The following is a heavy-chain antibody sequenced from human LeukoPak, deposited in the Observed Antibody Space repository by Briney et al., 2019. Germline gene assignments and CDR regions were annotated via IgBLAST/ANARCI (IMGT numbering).Heavy chain of an antibody. J-gene: IGHJ5*02. Sequence: GGSLRLSCAASGFIFSSYTMNWVRQTPGKGLEWVSYISGSGTTMYYADSVKGRFTISGDNAKDSLYLQMNSLRAEDTAVYYCATNPRDPTVYAWGQGTLVTVSS. CDR2: ISGSGTTM. D-gene: IGHD1-14*01. CDR3: ATNPRDPTVYA. CDR1: GFIFSSYT. V-gene: IGHV3-48*01.